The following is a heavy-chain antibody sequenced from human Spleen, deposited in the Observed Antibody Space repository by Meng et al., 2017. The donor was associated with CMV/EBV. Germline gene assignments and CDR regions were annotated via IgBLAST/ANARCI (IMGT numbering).Heavy chain of an antibody. CDR3: AKMVRYDFWMDV. D-gene: IGHD3-3*01. V-gene: IGHV4-59*11. CDR1: GGSISVPY. J-gene: IGHJ6*02. Sequence: AETLSLTCSVSGGSISVPYWTWIRHAPGKGLEWIGYIYYTGSTSYNASLKSGIAISVDTSKNHFSLRLRSVTAADTAVYYSAKMVRYDFWMDVWGQGTTVTVSS. CDR2: IYYTGST.